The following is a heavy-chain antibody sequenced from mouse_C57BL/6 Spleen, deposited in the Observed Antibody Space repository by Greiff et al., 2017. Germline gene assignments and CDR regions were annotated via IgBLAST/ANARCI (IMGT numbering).Heavy chain of an antibody. Sequence: QVQRQQSGAELVRPGTSVKVSCKASGYAFTNYLIEWVKQRPGQGLEWIGVINPGRGGTNYNEKFKGKATLTADKSTSTAYMQRSSLTSEDSAVYFCAREGNAMDYWGQGTSVTVSS. CDR3: AREGNAMDY. V-gene: IGHV1-54*01. J-gene: IGHJ4*01. CDR1: GYAFTNYL. CDR2: INPGRGGT.